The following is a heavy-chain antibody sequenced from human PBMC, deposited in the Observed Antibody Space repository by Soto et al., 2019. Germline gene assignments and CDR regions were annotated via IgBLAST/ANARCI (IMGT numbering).Heavy chain of an antibody. D-gene: IGHD2-15*01. Sequence: PWGSLRRACAASGFTFSDHYMDWVRQAPGKGLEWVGRIGDKADSYTTKYAASVKGRFTISRDDSKNSLYLQMNSLKTEDTAVYFCARANVEPHRAMDVWGQGTTVTVSS. CDR2: IGDKADSYTT. CDR3: ARANVEPHRAMDV. CDR1: GFTFSDHY. V-gene: IGHV3-72*01. J-gene: IGHJ6*02.